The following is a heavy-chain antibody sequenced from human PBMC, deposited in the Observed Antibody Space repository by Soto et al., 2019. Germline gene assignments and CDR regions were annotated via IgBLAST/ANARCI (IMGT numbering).Heavy chain of an antibody. D-gene: IGHD6-6*01. V-gene: IGHV6-1*01. CDR1: GHSVSNNAAA. CDR3: ARDGTCGSSSGVWFDP. J-gene: IGHJ5*02. Sequence: SQNLSLTCAISGHSVSNNAAAWNWIRQSPSRDLKWLGRTYYRSKWYNDYAVSVKSRITINPDTSKNQFSLKLSSVTAADTAVYSCARDGTCGSSSGVWFDPWGQGTLVTVS. CDR2: TYYRSKWYN.